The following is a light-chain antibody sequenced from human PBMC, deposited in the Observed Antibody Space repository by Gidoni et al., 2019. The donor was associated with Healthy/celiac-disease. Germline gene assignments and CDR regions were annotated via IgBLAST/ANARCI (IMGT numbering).Light chain of an antibody. CDR1: QSISSW. V-gene: IGKV1-5*03. J-gene: IGKJ3*01. CDR2: KAS. Sequence: DIQMTQSPSTLSASVGDRVTITCRASQSISSWLAWYQQKPGKAPKLLIYKASSLESGVPSRFSGSGSGTEFTLTISSRQPDDFATYYCQQYNSYSTFGPGTKVDIK. CDR3: QQYNSYST.